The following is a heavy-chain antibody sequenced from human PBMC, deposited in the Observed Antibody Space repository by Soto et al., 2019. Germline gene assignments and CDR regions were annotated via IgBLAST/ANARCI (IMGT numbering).Heavy chain of an antibody. CDR1: GGSFSGYY. CDR3: ARVKTDFWSGFYAFDI. D-gene: IGHD3-3*01. Sequence: SETLSLTCAVYGGSFSGYYWSWIRQPPGKGLEWIGEINHSGSTNYNPSLKSRVTISVDTSKNQFSLKLSSVTAADTAVYYCARVKTDFWSGFYAFDIWGQGTMVTVSS. J-gene: IGHJ3*02. V-gene: IGHV4-34*01. CDR2: INHSGST.